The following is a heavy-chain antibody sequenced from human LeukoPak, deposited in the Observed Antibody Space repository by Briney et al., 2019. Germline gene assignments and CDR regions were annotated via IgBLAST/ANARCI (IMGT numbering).Heavy chain of an antibody. J-gene: IGHJ3*02. D-gene: IGHD4-17*01. CDR1: GLTFSNYA. V-gene: IGHV3-23*01. CDR2: ITGSGRGT. CDR3: SKDPNGDYVGAFDM. Sequence: GGSLTLSCTASGLTFSNYATTWVREAPGKGLEWVSSITGSGRGTYYADSVKGRFSVSRDNSQNTVFLHMNSLRADDTALYYCSKDPNGDYVGAFDMWGPGTMVTVSS.